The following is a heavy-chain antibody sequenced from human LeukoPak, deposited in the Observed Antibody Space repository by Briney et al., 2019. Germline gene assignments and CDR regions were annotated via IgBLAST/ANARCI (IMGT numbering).Heavy chain of an antibody. J-gene: IGHJ1*01. CDR1: GFTFGDYA. CDR2: ISSNGGST. CDR3: ARAQGGYYDSSGYYSEYFQH. V-gene: IGHV3-64*01. Sequence: GGSLRLSCTASGFTFGDYAMHWVRQAPGKGLEYVSAISSNGGSTYYANSVKGRFTISRDNSKNTLYLQMGSLRAEDMAVYYCARAQGGYYDSSGYYSEYFQHWGQGTLVTVSS. D-gene: IGHD3-22*01.